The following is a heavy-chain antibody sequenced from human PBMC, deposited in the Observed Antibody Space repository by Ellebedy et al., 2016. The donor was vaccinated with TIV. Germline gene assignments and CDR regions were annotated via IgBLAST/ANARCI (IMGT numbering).Heavy chain of an antibody. CDR3: ARDSTAYYYFDD. Sequence: MPSETLSLTCAVSGGSISSTNWWSWVRQTPGKGLEWIGQFLHTGRTNYNPTLKSRDTISLDKSKNQFSLKLSSVTAADTAMYYCARDSTAYYYFDDWGQGTLVTVSS. CDR1: GGSISSTNW. CDR2: FLHTGRT. V-gene: IGHV4-4*02. J-gene: IGHJ4*02. D-gene: IGHD3-9*01.